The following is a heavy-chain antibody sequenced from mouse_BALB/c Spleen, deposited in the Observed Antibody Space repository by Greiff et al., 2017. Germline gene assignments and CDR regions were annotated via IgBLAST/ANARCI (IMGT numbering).Heavy chain of an antibody. CDR3: AKGYGSSRYYAMDY. D-gene: IGHD1-1*01. CDR1: GYSITSVYY. V-gene: IGHV3-6*02. CDR2: ISYDGSN. Sequence: EVKLQESGPGLVKPSQSLSLTCSVTGYSITSVYYWNWIRQFPGNKLEWMGYISYDGSNNYNPSLKNRISITRDTSKNQFFLKLNSVTTEDTATYYCAKGYGSSRYYAMDYWGQGTSVTVSS. J-gene: IGHJ4*01.